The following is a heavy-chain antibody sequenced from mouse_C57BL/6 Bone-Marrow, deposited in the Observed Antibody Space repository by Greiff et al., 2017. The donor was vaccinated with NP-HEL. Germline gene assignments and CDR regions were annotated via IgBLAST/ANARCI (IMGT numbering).Heavy chain of an antibody. V-gene: IGHV1-69*01. CDR3: ARGGFYYDYDDYAMDY. Sequence: QVQLQQPGAELVMPGASVKLSCKASGYTFTSYWMHWVKQRPGQGLEWIGEIDPSDSYTNYNQKFKGKSTLTVDKSSSTAYMQISSLTSEDSAVYYCARGGFYYDYDDYAMDYWGQGTSVTVSS. CDR2: IDPSDSYT. D-gene: IGHD2-4*01. CDR1: GYTFTSYW. J-gene: IGHJ4*01.